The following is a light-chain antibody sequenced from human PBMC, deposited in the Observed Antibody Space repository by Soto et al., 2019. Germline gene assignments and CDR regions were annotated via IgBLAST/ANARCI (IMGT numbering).Light chain of an antibody. CDR3: QQRRNWPIT. Sequence: EIVLTQSPATLSLSPGERATLSCRASQSVSSYLAWYQQKPGQAPRLLIYDASNRATGIPARFSGSGSGTTFTRPIRSLEPEDLAVYSCQQRRNWPITFGQGTRLEIK. CDR2: DAS. J-gene: IGKJ5*01. V-gene: IGKV3-11*01. CDR1: QSVSSY.